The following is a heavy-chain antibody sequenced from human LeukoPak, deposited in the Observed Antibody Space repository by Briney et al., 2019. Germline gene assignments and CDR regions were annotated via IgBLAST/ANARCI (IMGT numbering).Heavy chain of an antibody. CDR2: NYTSGST. D-gene: IGHD1-26*01. V-gene: IGHV4-4*07. J-gene: IGHJ4*02. CDR3: ARDNRRGSFSY. Sequence: KSSATQFLSKASSYTFISRYYWSWIRQPAEKGLEWGGLNYTSGSTNYNHYFKSRVTISVDTSKDPFSLKLSTLTSADTAVYYCARDNRRGSFSYWGRGTLVTVSS. CDR1: YTFISRYY.